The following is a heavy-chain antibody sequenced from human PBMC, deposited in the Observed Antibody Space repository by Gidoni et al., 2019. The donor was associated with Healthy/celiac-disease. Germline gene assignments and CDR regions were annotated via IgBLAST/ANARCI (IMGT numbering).Heavy chain of an antibody. CDR3: ARVGVEMATKIPVRYFDY. Sequence: QVQLQQWGAGLLKPSETLSLTCAVYGGSFSGYYWSWIRQPPGKGLEWIGEINHSGSTNYNPSLKSRVTISVDTSKNQFSLKLSSVTAADTAVYYCARVGVEMATKIPVRYFDYWGQGTLVTVSS. D-gene: IGHD2-21*01. CDR2: INHSGST. V-gene: IGHV4-34*01. CDR1: GGSFSGYY. J-gene: IGHJ4*02.